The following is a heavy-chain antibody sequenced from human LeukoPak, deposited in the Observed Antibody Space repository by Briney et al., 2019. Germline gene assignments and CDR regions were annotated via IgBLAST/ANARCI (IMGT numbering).Heavy chain of an antibody. CDR2: IYYSGST. CDR3: ARRMYAGDSHSFDY. V-gene: IGHV4-39*01. D-gene: IGHD7-27*01. CDR1: GDSIASSSYY. Sequence: SETXXLTCTVSGDSIASSSYYWGWIRQPPGKGLEWIVSIYYSGSTYYNQSVRSRATISVNKTKNQFSRKLSSVTAADSAVYYCARRMYAGDSHSFDYWGQGTLVTVSS. J-gene: IGHJ4*02.